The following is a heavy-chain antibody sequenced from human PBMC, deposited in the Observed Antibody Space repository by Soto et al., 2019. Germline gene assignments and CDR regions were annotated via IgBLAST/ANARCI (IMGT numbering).Heavy chain of an antibody. J-gene: IGHJ6*02. CDR1: GGTFSSYA. Sequence: QVQLVQSGAEVKKPGSSVKVSCKASGGTFSSYAISWVRQAPGQGLEWMGGIIPIFGTANYAQKFQGRVTITADESTSTAYMELSSLRSEDTAVYYCASHSYGSGTAGANYYYYYGMDVWGQGTTVTVSS. V-gene: IGHV1-69*01. CDR3: ASHSYGSGTAGANYYYYYGMDV. D-gene: IGHD3-10*01. CDR2: IIPIFGTA.